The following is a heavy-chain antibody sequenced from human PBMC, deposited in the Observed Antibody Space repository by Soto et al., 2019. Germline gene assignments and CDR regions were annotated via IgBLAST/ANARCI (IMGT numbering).Heavy chain of an antibody. CDR1: GYTFTGYY. CDR3: ARAQFRYAWRWEQFDQDDY. J-gene: IGHJ4*02. Sequence: RASVKVSCKASGYTFTGYYMHWVRQAPGQGLEWMGWINPNSGGTNYAQKFQGRVTMTRDTSISTAYMELSRLRSDDTAVYYCARAQFRYAWRWEQFDQDDYWGQGTLVTVSS. D-gene: IGHD2-8*01. V-gene: IGHV1-2*02. CDR2: INPNSGGT.